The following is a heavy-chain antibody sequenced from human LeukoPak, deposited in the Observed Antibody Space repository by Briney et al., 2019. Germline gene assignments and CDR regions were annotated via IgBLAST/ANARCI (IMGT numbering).Heavy chain of an antibody. CDR3: ARVYRYSSGWYSTPYFDY. V-gene: IGHV4-34*01. Sequence: SETLSLTCAAYGGSFSGYYWSWIRQPPRKGLEWIGEINHSGSTNYNPSLKSRVTISVDTSKNQFSLKLSSVTAADTAVYYCARVYRYSSGWYSTPYFDYWGQGTLVTVSS. D-gene: IGHD6-19*01. CDR2: INHSGST. CDR1: GGSFSGYY. J-gene: IGHJ4*02.